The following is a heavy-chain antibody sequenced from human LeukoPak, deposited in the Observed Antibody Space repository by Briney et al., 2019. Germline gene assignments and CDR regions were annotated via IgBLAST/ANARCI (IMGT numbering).Heavy chain of an antibody. CDR2: ISHDGSNE. CDR1: GYFFPNAW. Sequence: GGSLRLSCTISGYFFPNAWLNWVRQPPGKGLEWVAVISHDGSNEYYADSVKGRFTISRDNSKNTLSLQMNSLRGDDTAVYYCARSYDSSGYYSFDCWGQGTLSPSPQ. V-gene: IGHV3-30-3*01. J-gene: IGHJ4*02. D-gene: IGHD3-22*01. CDR3: ARSYDSSGYYSFDC.